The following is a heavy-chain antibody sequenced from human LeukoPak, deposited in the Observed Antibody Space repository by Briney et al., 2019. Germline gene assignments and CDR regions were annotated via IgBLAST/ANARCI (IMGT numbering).Heavy chain of an antibody. CDR2: INHRGST. D-gene: IGHD3-22*01. Sequence: SETLSLTCAVYGGSFSGYYWSWIRQPPGKGLEWIGEINHRGSTNYNPSLKSRVTISVDTSKNQFSLKLSSVTAADTAVYYCASPTGYYYDSSGRDYWGQGALVTVSS. J-gene: IGHJ4*02. CDR3: ASPTGYYYDSSGRDY. V-gene: IGHV4-34*01. CDR1: GGSFSGYY.